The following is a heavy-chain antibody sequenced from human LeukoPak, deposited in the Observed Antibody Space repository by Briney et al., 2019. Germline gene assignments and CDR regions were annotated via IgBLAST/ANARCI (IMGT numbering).Heavy chain of an antibody. CDR1: GFTFSSYA. J-gene: IGHJ4*02. CDR2: ISGSGGST. D-gene: IGHD1-7*01. V-gene: IGHV3-23*01. Sequence: AGGSLRLSCAASGFTFSSYAMRWVRQAPGKGLEWVSAISGSGGSTYYADSVKGRFTISRDNSKNTLYLQMNSLRAEDTAVYYCAKDLITGTTILTFDYWGQGTLVTVSS. CDR3: AKDLITGTTILTFDY.